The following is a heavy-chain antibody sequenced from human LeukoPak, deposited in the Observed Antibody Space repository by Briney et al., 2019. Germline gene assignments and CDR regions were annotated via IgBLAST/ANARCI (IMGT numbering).Heavy chain of an antibody. J-gene: IGHJ4*02. CDR3: ARYSATQSFDY. CDR2: IYYSGST. V-gene: IGHV4-39*02. Sequence: SETLSLTCTVSGGSISSSTHYWGWIRQPPGKGLEWIGSIYYSGSTYYNPSLKSRVTTSVDTSKNHFSLKLSSVTAADSAVYYCARYSATQSFDYWGQGTLVTVSS. CDR1: GGSISSSTHY. D-gene: IGHD5-18*01.